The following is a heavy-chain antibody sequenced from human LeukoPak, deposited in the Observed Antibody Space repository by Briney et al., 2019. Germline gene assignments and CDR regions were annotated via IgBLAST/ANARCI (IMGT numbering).Heavy chain of an antibody. J-gene: IGHJ3*02. CDR2: INNSGST. CDR1: GGSFSGYY. V-gene: IGHV4-34*01. Sequence: PSETLSLTCAVYGGSFSGYYWSWIRQPPGKGLEWIGEINNSGSTNYNPSLKSRVTISVDTSKNQFSLKLSSVTAADTAVYYCARGRAFDIWGQGTMVTVSS. CDR3: ARGRAFDI.